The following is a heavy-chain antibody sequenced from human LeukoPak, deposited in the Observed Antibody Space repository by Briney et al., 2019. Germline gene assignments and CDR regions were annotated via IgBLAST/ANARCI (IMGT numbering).Heavy chain of an antibody. V-gene: IGHV3-48*04. CDR3: AGSRYDSSQDAFDI. CDR2: ISSSGSTI. Sequence: PGGSLRLSCAASGFTFSSYAMSWVRQAPGKGLEWVSYISSSGSTIYYADSVKGRFTISRDNAKNSLYLQMNSLRAEDTAVYYCAGSRYDSSQDAFDIWGQGTMVTVSS. CDR1: GFTFSSYA. D-gene: IGHD3-22*01. J-gene: IGHJ3*02.